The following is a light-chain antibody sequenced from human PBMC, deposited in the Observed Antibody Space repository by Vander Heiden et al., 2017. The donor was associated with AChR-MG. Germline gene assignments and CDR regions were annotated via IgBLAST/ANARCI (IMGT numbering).Light chain of an antibody. CDR1: YLVRPT. V-gene: IGLV1-44*01. CDR2: RND. CDR3: AAWDDSLKDLV. Sequence: QSLLIQPPSVSRPPGQRAALSCSYLVRPTTPWYQQRPGSAPKLLIHRNDQRPSGVPDRFSGSKSATSASLAIRGLQSGDEAEYYCAAWDDSLKDLVFGGGTKLTVL. J-gene: IGLJ3*02.